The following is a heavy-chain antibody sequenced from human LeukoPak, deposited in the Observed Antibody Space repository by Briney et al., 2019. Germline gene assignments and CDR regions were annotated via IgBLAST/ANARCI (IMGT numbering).Heavy chain of an antibody. V-gene: IGHV4-59*01. CDR2: IYESGGT. CDR3: ARDRAAFYYASGLAY. J-gene: IGHJ4*02. CDR1: GGSISEYY. Sequence: SETLSLTCTVSGGSISEYYWGWIRQSPGKGLEWIGYIYESGGTNYNPSLRSRVTISLNTSKTQVSLKVTSLTAADTAVYYCARDRAAFYYASGLAYWGQGIPVTVSS. D-gene: IGHD3-10*01.